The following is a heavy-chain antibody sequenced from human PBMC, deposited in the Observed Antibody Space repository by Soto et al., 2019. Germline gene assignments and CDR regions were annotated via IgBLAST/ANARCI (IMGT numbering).Heavy chain of an antibody. CDR1: GFTFSSYW. CDR3: ARGGGYRFDY. J-gene: IGHJ4*02. V-gene: IGHV3-74*01. D-gene: IGHD1-26*01. Sequence: GGSLRLSCVGSGFTFSSYWVHWVRQAPGKGLVWVSLIKTDGTVTNYADSVKGRFTISRDNAKNTLYLQMDSLRDEDTAVYYCARGGGYRFDYWGQGTVVTAPQ. CDR2: IKTDGTVT.